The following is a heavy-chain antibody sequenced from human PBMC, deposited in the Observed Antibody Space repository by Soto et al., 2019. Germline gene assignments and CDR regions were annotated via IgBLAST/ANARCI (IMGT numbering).Heavy chain of an antibody. CDR2: INVGNGNT. Sequence: QAQLVQSGAEAKQPGASVKVSCKASGYTFTDYALHWVRQAPGQGLEWMGWINVGNGNTGYSRKFQGRVTKDRDMSATTAYIEVTSLTSEDTAIYYCAREVAHYAPFDLWGQGTLVTVSS. J-gene: IGHJ4*02. V-gene: IGHV1-3*01. D-gene: IGHD3-16*01. CDR1: GYTFTDYA. CDR3: AREVAHYAPFDL.